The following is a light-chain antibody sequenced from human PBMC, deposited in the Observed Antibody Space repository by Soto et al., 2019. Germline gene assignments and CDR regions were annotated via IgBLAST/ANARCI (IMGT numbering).Light chain of an antibody. Sequence: QSALTQPASVSGSPGQSITISCTGTSSDVGGYNFVSWFQQHPGKAPKLMIFDVSNRPSGVSNRFSGSKSDNTAYLTISGLQPDDEADYHCISYTSSSTDVFGTGTKVTVL. V-gene: IGLV2-14*03. CDR2: DVS. CDR3: ISYTSSSTDV. J-gene: IGLJ1*01. CDR1: SSDVGGYNF.